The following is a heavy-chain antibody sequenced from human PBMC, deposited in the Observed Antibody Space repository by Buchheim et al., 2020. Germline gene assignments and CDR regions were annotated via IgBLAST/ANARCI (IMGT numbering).Heavy chain of an antibody. J-gene: IGHJ4*02. CDR1: GFTFSSYG. V-gene: IGHV3-30*18. Sequence: QVQPVESGGGVVQPGRSLRLSCAASGFTFSSYGMHWVRQAPGKGLEWVAVISYDGSNKYYADSVKARFTISRHNSKNTLYLQMNSLRAEDTAVYYCAKDGRRYCSGGSCSSIDYWGQGTL. CDR3: AKDGRRYCSGGSCSSIDY. CDR2: ISYDGSNK. D-gene: IGHD2-15*01.